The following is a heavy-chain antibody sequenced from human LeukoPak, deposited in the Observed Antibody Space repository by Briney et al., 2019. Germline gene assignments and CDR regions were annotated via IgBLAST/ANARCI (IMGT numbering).Heavy chain of an antibody. Sequence: SETLSLTCTVSGGSISSSSYYWGWIRQPPGKGLEWIGSIYYSGSTYYNPSLKSRVTISVDTSKNQFSLKLSSVTAADTAVYYCARSTYCSGGSCSHNWFDPWGQETLVTVSS. CDR3: ARSTYCSGGSCSHNWFDP. J-gene: IGHJ5*02. CDR2: IYYSGST. V-gene: IGHV4-39*07. D-gene: IGHD2-15*01. CDR1: GGSISSSSYY.